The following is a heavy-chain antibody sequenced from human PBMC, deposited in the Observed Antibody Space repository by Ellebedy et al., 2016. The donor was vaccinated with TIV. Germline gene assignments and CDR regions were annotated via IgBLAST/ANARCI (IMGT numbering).Heavy chain of an antibody. J-gene: IGHJ4*02. Sequence: GESLKISCAASGFTFSAFWMTWARQAPGKGLEWVAFIPHAGRNEYYADSVKGRFTISRDNSKNTVYLQMSSLRGEDTAVYYCARDGRVGSYYRGVYWGQGTLVAVSS. CDR1: GFTFSAFW. D-gene: IGHD1-26*01. CDR3: ARDGRVGSYYRGVY. V-gene: IGHV3-30*03. CDR2: IPHAGRNE.